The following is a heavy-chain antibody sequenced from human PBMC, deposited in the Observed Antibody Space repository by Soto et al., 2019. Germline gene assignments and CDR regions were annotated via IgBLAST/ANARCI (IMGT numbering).Heavy chain of an antibody. Sequence: SETLSLTCDVSGASIKSDTWWTWVRQSPGKGLEWIGEIYHNGRAFDNPSLKGRVTISIDKSNNQFSLNLTSVTAADTAVYYCAREGAEGPHNWFDPWGQGTLVTVS. V-gene: IGHV4-4*02. CDR3: AREGAEGPHNWFDP. D-gene: IGHD3-16*01. CDR1: GASIKSDTW. J-gene: IGHJ5*02. CDR2: IYHNGRA.